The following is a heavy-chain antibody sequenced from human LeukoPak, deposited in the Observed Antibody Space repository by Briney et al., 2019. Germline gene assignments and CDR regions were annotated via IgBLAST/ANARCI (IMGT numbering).Heavy chain of an antibody. CDR2: IYYSGGT. J-gene: IGHJ4*02. Sequence: SETLSLTCTVSGGSISNYYWSWIRQPPGKGLEWIGYIYYSGGTYYNPTLKSRVTISVDTSKNQVSLKLSSVSAADTAVYYCARHRYCSGGSCYLDYWGQGTLVPVSS. D-gene: IGHD2-15*01. CDR1: GGSISNYY. CDR3: ARHRYCSGGSCYLDY. V-gene: IGHV4-59*04.